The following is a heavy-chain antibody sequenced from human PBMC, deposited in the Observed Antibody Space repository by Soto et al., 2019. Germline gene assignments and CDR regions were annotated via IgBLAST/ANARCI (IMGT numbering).Heavy chain of an antibody. J-gene: IGHJ4*02. Sequence: GGSLRLSCAASGFSFSSLAMSWVRQAPGKGLEWVSSISGRGVDTLYADSVKGRFTISRDNSKNTLYLQMNSLRAEDTAVYYCAKDGQQQLASYFDYWGRGTLVTVSS. CDR3: AKDGQQQLASYFDY. V-gene: IGHV3-23*01. D-gene: IGHD6-13*01. CDR2: ISGRGVDT. CDR1: GFSFSSLA.